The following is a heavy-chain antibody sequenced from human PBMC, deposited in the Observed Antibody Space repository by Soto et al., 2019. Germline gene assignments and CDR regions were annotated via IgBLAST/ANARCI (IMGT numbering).Heavy chain of an antibody. CDR1: GYSFTSYW. CDR3: ERRDISHYGMDV. Sequence: GESLKISCKGSGYSFTSYWISWVRQMPGKGLEWMGRIDPSDSYTNYSPSFQGHVTISADKSISTAYLQWSSLKASDTAMYYCERRDISHYGMDVWGQGTTVTVSS. J-gene: IGHJ6*02. D-gene: IGHD2-15*01. V-gene: IGHV5-10-1*01. CDR2: IDPSDSYT.